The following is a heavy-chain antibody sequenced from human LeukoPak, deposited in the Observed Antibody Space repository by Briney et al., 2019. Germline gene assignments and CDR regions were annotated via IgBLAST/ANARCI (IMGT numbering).Heavy chain of an antibody. D-gene: IGHD3-10*01. CDR1: GGSISSGDYY. V-gene: IGHV4-30-4*01. Sequence: SQTLSLTCTVSGGSISSGDYYWSWIRQPPGKGLEWIGYIYYSGSTYYNPSLKSRVTISVDTSKNQFSLKLSSVTAADTAVYYCARASVWFGELFKAYYFDYWGQGTLVAVSS. CDR3: ARASVWFGELFKAYYFDY. J-gene: IGHJ4*02. CDR2: IYYSGST.